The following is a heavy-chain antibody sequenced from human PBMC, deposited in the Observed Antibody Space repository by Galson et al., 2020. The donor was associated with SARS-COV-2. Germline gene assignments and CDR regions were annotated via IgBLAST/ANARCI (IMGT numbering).Heavy chain of an antibody. CDR2: IWYDGSNK. V-gene: IGHV3-33*06. D-gene: IGHD6-19*01. CDR1: GFTFSSYG. J-gene: IGHJ5*02. CDR3: AKDLAVAENWFEP. Sequence: GGPLRVSGAASGFTFSSYGMHWVRQATGKGLEWVAVIWYDGSNKYYADSVTGRFTISRDNSKNTLYLQMNSLRAEYTAVYYCAKDLAVAENWFEPWGQGTLVTVSS.